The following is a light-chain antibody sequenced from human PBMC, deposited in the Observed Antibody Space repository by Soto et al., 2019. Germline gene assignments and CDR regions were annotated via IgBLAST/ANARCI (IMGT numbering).Light chain of an antibody. CDR3: LLSYLSHSTTWV. J-gene: IGLJ3*02. Sequence: QAVVTQEPSLTVSPGGTVTLTCGSSTGTVTSGHYPYWFQQQPGQAPRTLIYDTNNKFSWTPARFSGSLLGGKGALTLSGAQPDDEADYYCLLSYLSHSTTWVFGGGTKLTVL. V-gene: IGLV7-46*01. CDR1: TGTVTSGHY. CDR2: DTN.